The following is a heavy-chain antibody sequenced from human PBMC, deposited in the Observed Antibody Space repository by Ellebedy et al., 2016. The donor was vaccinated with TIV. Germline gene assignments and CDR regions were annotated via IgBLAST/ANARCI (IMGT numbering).Heavy chain of an antibody. CDR1: GYSFTIYW. V-gene: IGHV5-51*01. CDR2: IYPADSDT. Sequence: GESLKISCKASGYSFTIYWIAWVRQMPGKGLEWMGIIYPADSDTTYNPSFQGQVTISADKSISTAYLQWSSLEASDTAMYYCVRIVAAAADYWGQGTLVTVSS. J-gene: IGHJ4*02. D-gene: IGHD6-13*01. CDR3: VRIVAAAADY.